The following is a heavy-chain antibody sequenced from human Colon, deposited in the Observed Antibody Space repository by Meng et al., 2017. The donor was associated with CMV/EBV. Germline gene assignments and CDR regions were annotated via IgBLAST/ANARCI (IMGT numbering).Heavy chain of an antibody. Sequence: QVQLRESGPGLVKPSETLYLTCTVSGAYITSYYWSWIRQPAGKGLEWIGRVYISGNTNYNPSLKSRVTMSIDTSKNQLSLNIRSVTAADTAVYYCARDSNLSGLAYWGQGTLVTVSS. CDR3: ARDSNLSGLAY. J-gene: IGHJ4*02. D-gene: IGHD3-10*01. V-gene: IGHV4-4*07. CDR2: VYISGNT. CDR1: GAYITSYY.